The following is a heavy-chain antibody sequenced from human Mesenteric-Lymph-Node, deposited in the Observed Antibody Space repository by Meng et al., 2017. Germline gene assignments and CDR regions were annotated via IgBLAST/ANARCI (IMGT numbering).Heavy chain of an antibody. Sequence: QGQRVESGGGVVQPGRSRRRSGAASGFTFRSYGMHWVRQAPGKGLEWVAVIWYDGSNKNYADSVKGRFTISRDNSKNTLYLQMNSLRAEDTAVYYCARQGNYDSIGSLDYWGQGTLVTVSS. D-gene: IGHD3-22*01. CDR1: GFTFRSYG. J-gene: IGHJ4*02. V-gene: IGHV3-33*01. CDR2: IWYDGSNK. CDR3: ARQGNYDSIGSLDY.